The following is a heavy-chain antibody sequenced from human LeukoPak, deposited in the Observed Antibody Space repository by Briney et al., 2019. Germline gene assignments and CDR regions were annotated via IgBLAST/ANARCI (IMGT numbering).Heavy chain of an antibody. CDR2: ISWNSGSI. CDR1: GFTFDDYA. V-gene: IGHV3-9*01. J-gene: IGHJ5*02. Sequence: GGSLRLSCAASGFTFDDYAMHWVRQAPGKGLEWVSGISWNSGSIGYADSVKGRFTISRDNAKNSLYLQMNSLRAEDTALYYCAKDTGSSPNWFDPWGQGTLVTVSS. CDR3: AKDTGSSPNWFDP. D-gene: IGHD6-13*01.